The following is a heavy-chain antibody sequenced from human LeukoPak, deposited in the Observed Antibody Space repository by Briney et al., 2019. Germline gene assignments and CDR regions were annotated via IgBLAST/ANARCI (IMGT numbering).Heavy chain of an antibody. Sequence: PSETLSLTCSVSGGXITIYYWNWIRQPPGKGLEWVGYIYYSGSTNYDPSLKSRVTISVDTSKNQFSLKLSSVTAADTAVYYCARPYSSAWKGAFDIWGQGTMVTVSS. CDR2: IYYSGST. V-gene: IGHV4-59*01. J-gene: IGHJ3*02. CDR1: GGXITIYY. CDR3: ARPYSSAWKGAFDI. D-gene: IGHD6-19*01.